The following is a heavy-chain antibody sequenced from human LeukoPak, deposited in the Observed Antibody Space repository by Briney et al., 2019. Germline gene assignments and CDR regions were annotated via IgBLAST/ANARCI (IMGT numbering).Heavy chain of an antibody. CDR3: ARDRPDFWSGYYVKDSYYYMDV. Sequence: ASVKVSCKASGGTFSSYAISWVRQAPGQGLEWMGRIIPIFGTANYAQKFQGRVTITTDESTSTAYMELSSLRSEDTDVYYCARDRPDFWSGYYVKDSYYYMDVWGKGTTVTVSS. J-gene: IGHJ6*03. V-gene: IGHV1-69*05. D-gene: IGHD3-3*01. CDR1: GGTFSSYA. CDR2: IIPIFGTA.